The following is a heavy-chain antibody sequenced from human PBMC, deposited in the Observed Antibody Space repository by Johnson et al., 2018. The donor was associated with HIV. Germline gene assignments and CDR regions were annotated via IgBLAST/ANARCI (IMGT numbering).Heavy chain of an antibody. J-gene: IGHJ3*01. CDR1: GFTFSDYY. D-gene: IGHD3-10*01. Sequence: QVQLVESGGGVVQPGRSLRLSCAASGFTFSDYYMSWIRQAPGKGLEWVAVISYDGSNKYYADSVKGRFTISRDNSKNTLNLQMNSLRPEDTAVYYCAKGMGLSIGELSDAFHFWGLGTVVTVSS. CDR3: AKGMGLSIGELSDAFHF. CDR2: ISYDGSNK. V-gene: IGHV3-30*18.